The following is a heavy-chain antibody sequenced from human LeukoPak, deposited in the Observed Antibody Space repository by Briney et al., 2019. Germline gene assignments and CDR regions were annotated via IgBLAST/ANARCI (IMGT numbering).Heavy chain of an antibody. D-gene: IGHD2-15*01. CDR3: ARGRYCSGGSCYYGYYYGMGV. Sequence: ASVKVSCKASGYTFTSYGISWVRQAPGQGLEWMGWISAYNGNTNYAQKLQGRVTMTTDTSTSTAYMELRSLRSDDTAVYYCARGRYCSGGSCYYGYYYGMGVWGQGTTVTVSS. CDR1: GYTFTSYG. CDR2: ISAYNGNT. V-gene: IGHV1-18*01. J-gene: IGHJ6*02.